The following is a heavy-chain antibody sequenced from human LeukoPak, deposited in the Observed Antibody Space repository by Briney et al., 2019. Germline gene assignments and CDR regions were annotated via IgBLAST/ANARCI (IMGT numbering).Heavy chain of an antibody. D-gene: IGHD7-27*01. CDR2: IRYDGSNK. V-gene: IGHV3-30*02. CDR3: AREDLGIFDY. Sequence: GGSLRLSCAASGFTFSSYGMHWVRQAPGKGLEWVAFIRYDGSNKYYADSVKGRFTISRDNSKNTLYLQMNSLRAEDTAVYCCAREDLGIFDYWGQGTLVTVSS. CDR1: GFTFSSYG. J-gene: IGHJ4*02.